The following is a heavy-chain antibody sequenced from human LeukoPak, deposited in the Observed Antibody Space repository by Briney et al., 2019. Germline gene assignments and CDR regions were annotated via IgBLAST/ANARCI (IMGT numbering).Heavy chain of an antibody. V-gene: IGHV3-48*01. J-gene: IGHJ6*03. CDR2: ISSSSSTI. CDR1: GFTFSSYS. D-gene: IGHD1-26*01. CDR3: ARDMGELLYYYYYYMDV. Sequence: GGSLRLSCAASGFTFSSYSMNWVRQAPGRGLEWVSYISSSSSTIYYADSVKGRFTISRDNAENSLYLQMNSLRAEDTAVYYCARDMGELLYYYYYYMDVWGKGTTVTVSS.